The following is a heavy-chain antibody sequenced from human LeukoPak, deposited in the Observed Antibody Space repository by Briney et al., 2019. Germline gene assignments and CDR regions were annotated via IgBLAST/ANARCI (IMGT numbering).Heavy chain of an antibody. CDR3: AKGSVNYDILTGSYFDY. D-gene: IGHD3-9*01. Sequence: GGSLRLSCAASGFTFNTYAMNWVRQSPGKGLEWVSSIRGSGENTYYADAVKVRFTICRDNSKNTMYLQMNSLRAEDTAVYYCAKGSVNYDILTGSYFDYWGQGTLVTVSS. CDR2: IRGSGENT. J-gene: IGHJ4*02. V-gene: IGHV3-23*01. CDR1: GFTFNTYA.